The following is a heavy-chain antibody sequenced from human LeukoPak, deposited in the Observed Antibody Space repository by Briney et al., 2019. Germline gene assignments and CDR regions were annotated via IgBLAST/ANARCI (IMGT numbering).Heavy chain of an antibody. CDR2: ISSSGSTI. V-gene: IGHV3-48*03. D-gene: IGHD2-2*01. CDR1: GFTFSSYE. Sequence: QPGGSLRPSCAASGFTFSSYEMNWVRQAPGKGLEWVSYISSSGSTIYYADSVKGRFTISRDNAKNSLYLQMNSLRAEDTAVYYCARGGYCSSTSCYAEMLDYWGQGTLVTVSS. CDR3: ARGGYCSSTSCYAEMLDY. J-gene: IGHJ4*02.